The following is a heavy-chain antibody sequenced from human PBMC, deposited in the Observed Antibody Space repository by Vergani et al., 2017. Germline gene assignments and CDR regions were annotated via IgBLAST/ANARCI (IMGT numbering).Heavy chain of an antibody. CDR1: GYTFTSYD. CDR2: MNPNSGNT. D-gene: IGHD7-27*01. Sequence: QVQLVQSGAEVKKPGASVKVSCKASGYTFTSYDINWVRQATGQGLEWMGWMNPNSGNTGYAQKFQGRVTMTRTTSISTAYMELSSLRSEDTAVYYCARGVHRLGIFSSHWYFDLWGRGTLVTVSS. V-gene: IGHV1-8*01. CDR3: ARGVHRLGIFSSHWYFDL. J-gene: IGHJ2*01.